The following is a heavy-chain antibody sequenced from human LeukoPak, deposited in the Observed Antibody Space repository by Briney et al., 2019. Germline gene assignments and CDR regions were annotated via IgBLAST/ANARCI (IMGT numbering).Heavy chain of an antibody. CDR2: IYTSGST. V-gene: IGHV4-59*10. CDR3: AVYSSSFDY. J-gene: IGHJ4*02. CDR1: GGSFSGYY. Sequence: SETLSLTCAVYGGSFSGYYWSWIRQPAGKGLEWIGRIYTSGSTNYNPSLKSRVTISVDTSKNQFSLKLSSVTAADTAVYYCAVYSSSFDYWGQGTLVTVSS. D-gene: IGHD6-13*01.